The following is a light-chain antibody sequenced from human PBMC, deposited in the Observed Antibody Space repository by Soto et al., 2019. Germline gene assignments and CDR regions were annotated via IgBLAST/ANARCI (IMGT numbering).Light chain of an antibody. CDR2: WAS. CDR3: QQYSTTPT. V-gene: IGKV4-1*01. CDR1: QSVFYSSNNKNF. Sequence: DIVMTQSPDSLAVSLGGRATINCKSSQSVFYSSNNKNFLAWYQQKSGHPPKLLIYWASTRESGVPDRFSGSGSRTDFSLTISSFQAEDAAVYYCQQYSTTPTFGQGTRREIK. J-gene: IGKJ5*01.